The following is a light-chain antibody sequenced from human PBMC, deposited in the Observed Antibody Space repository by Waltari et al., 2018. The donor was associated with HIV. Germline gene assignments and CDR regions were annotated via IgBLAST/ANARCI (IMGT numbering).Light chain of an antibody. V-gene: IGLV2-11*01. CDR3: CSYAGSSFYV. CDR2: DVS. Sequence: QSALTQPRSVSGSPGQSVTISCTGTSSDVGTYNYVSWYQQHPGKAPKLILYDVSKRPSGVPDRFSGSKSGNTASLTISGLRVGDEVDYYCCSYAGSSFYVFGTGTQVTVL. J-gene: IGLJ1*01. CDR1: SSDVGTYNY.